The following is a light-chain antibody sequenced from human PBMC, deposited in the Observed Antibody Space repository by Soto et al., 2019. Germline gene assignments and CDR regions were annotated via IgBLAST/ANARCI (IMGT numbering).Light chain of an antibody. J-gene: IGLJ2*01. V-gene: IGLV2-11*01. Sequence: QSALTQPRSVSGSPGQSVTISCTGTSSDVGAYNYVSWYQQYPGKAPKFVIYDVSKRPSGVPDRFSGSKSGNTASLTISGLQAEDEADYYCCSYAGSYTVVFGGGTKLTVL. CDR1: SSDVGAYNY. CDR3: CSYAGSYTVV. CDR2: DVS.